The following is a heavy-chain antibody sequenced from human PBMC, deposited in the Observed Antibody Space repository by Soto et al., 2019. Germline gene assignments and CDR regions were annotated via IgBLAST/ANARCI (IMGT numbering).Heavy chain of an antibody. J-gene: IGHJ4*02. Sequence: SETLSLTCTVSGGSISSYYWSWIRQSPGKGLEWIGYLYYSGSTNYNPSLKSRVTISVDTSKNQFSLKLSSVTAADTAVYYCARRYGASFDYWGQGTLVTVS. CDR2: LYYSGST. CDR1: GGSISSYY. CDR3: ARRYGASFDY. D-gene: IGHD4-17*01. V-gene: IGHV4-59*01.